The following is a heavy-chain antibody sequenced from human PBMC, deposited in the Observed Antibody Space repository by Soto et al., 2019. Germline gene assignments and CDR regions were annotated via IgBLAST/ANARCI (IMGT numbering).Heavy chain of an antibody. J-gene: IGHJ4*02. V-gene: IGHV3-15*01. CDR2: IKSKTDGGTT. CDR3: TTVGFSTGGVPC. D-gene: IGHD6-19*01. CDR1: GFTFSNAR. Sequence: EVQLVESGGGLVKPGGSLRLSCAASGFTFSNARMSWVRQAPGKGLEWVGRIKSKTDGGTTDYAAPVKGRFTISRDDSKTTLYLQMDSLKTDDTAVYYCTTVGFSTGGVPCWGQGTPVTVSS.